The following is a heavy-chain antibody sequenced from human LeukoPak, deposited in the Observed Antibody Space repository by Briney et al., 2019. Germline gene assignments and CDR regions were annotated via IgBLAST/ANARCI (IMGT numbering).Heavy chain of an antibody. CDR3: AKAPFYDMPSRHFDY. V-gene: IGHV3-9*01. Sequence: WSGDRIGYADSVKGRFTISRDNAKNSLYLQMNSLRAEDTALYYCAKAPFYDMPSRHFDYWGQGTLVTVSS. CDR2: WSGDRI. J-gene: IGHJ4*02. D-gene: IGHD3-9*01.